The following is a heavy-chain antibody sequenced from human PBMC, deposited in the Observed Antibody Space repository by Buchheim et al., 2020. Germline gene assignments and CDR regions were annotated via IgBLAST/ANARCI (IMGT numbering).Heavy chain of an antibody. Sequence: EVQLVESGGGLVQPGGSLRLSCAASGFTVSSNYMSWVRQAPGKGLEWVSVIYSGGSTYYADSDKGRFTISRDNSKNTLYLQMNSLRAEDTAVYYCAREANYDFWSGYYGYWGQGTL. CDR3: AREANYDFWSGYYGY. J-gene: IGHJ4*02. CDR1: GFTVSSNY. D-gene: IGHD3-3*01. V-gene: IGHV3-66*01. CDR2: IYSGGST.